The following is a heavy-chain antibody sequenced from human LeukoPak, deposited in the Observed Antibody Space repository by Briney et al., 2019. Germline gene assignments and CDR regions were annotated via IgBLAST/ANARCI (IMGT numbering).Heavy chain of an antibody. CDR2: ISQDGTKQ. Sequence: PGGSLRLSCTASGFTFSSYGMQWVRQAPGKGLEWVTSISQDGTKQYYADSVKGRFTISRDSATNAPFLQMNSLRAEDTAVYYCVGNDGSGYYTFDLWGQGALVTVSS. CDR1: GFTFSSYG. CDR3: VGNDGSGYYTFDL. V-gene: IGHV3-30*03. J-gene: IGHJ4*02. D-gene: IGHD3-22*01.